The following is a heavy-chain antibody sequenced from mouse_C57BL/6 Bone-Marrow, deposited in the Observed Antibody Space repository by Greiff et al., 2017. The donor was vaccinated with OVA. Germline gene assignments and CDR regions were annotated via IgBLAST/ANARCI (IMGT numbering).Heavy chain of an antibody. D-gene: IGHD4-1*01. CDR1: GFTFSDYY. CDR2: INYDGSST. CDR3: ARERELGHYYAMDY. V-gene: IGHV5-16*01. J-gene: IGHJ4*01. Sequence: EVYVVESAGGLVQPGSSMKLSCTASGFTFSDYYMAWVRQVPEKGLEWVANINYDGSSTYYLDSLKSRFIISRDNAKNILYLQMSSLKSEDTATYYCARERELGHYYAMDYWGQGTSVTVSS.